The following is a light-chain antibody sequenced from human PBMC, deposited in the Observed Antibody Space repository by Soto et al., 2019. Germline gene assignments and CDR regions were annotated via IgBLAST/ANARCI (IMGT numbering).Light chain of an antibody. V-gene: IGKV1-5*01. J-gene: IGKJ1*01. CDR2: DAS. CDR3: QHPRWT. CDR1: QSINRW. Sequence: DIQLTQSPSTLSASIGDRVTITCRASQSINRWLAWYQQKPGKAPKLLIYDASSLDSGVPSRFSGSGSGTDFTLTITSLQPDDFATYYCQHPRWTFGQGTKVEIK.